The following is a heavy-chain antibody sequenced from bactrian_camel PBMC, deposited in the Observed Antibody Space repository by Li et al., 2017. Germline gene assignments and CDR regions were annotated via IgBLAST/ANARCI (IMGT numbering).Heavy chain of an antibody. J-gene: IGHJ4*01. CDR1: GFTFDGSD. Sequence: QLVESGGGSVKSGETLRLSCTASGFTFDGSDMGWFRQAPGKEREGVAAIYSGSGSTFYADSVKGRFAISQDNVNNTWYLQMDSLKPEDTGMYFCVLGSDALRPVCTAYIYTAGIYWGQGTQVTVS. CDR2: IYSGSGST. D-gene: IGHD1*01. CDR3: VLGSDALRPVCTAYIYTAGIY. V-gene: IGHV3S40*01.